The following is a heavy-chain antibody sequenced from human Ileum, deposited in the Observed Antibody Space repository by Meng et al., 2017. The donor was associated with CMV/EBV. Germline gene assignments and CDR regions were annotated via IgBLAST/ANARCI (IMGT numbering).Heavy chain of an antibody. CDR2: INHSGST. CDR1: DDSIGSGGYY. V-gene: IGHV4-39*07. Sequence: QVQLQESGPGPVKPSEPLSLTCPVPDDSIGSGGYYWGWIRQPPGKGLEWIGEINHSGSTNYNPSLKSRVTISVDTSKNQISLKVNSVTAADTAMYYCAADISTAWFYYWGQGTLVTVSS. D-gene: IGHD2-2*01. CDR3: AADISTAWFYY. J-gene: IGHJ4*02.